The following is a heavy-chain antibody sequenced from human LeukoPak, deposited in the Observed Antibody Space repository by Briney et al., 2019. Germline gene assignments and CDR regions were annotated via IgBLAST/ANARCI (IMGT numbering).Heavy chain of an antibody. CDR2: ISYDGSNK. Sequence: PGGSLRLSCAASGFTFSSYGMHWVRQAPGKGLEWVAVISYDGSNKYYADSVKGRFTISRDNSKNTLYLQMNSLRAEDTAVYYCATSPDYGDFTFDYWGQGTLVTVSS. V-gene: IGHV3-30*03. CDR3: ATSPDYGDFTFDY. D-gene: IGHD4-17*01. J-gene: IGHJ4*02. CDR1: GFTFSSYG.